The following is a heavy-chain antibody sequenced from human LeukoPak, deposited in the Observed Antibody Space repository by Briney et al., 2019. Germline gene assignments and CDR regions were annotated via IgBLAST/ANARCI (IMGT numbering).Heavy chain of an antibody. CDR2: IIPILGMA. Sequence: ASVKVSCKASGGTFSSYAISWVRQAPGQGLEWMGRIIPILGMANYAQKFQGRVTITADKSTSTAYMELSSLRSEDTAVYYCARDLGRPPLHDDIVVVPAAMAAFDIWGQGTMVTVSS. V-gene: IGHV1-69*04. CDR1: GGTFSSYA. D-gene: IGHD2-2*01. CDR3: ARDLGRPPLHDDIVVVPAAMAAFDI. J-gene: IGHJ3*02.